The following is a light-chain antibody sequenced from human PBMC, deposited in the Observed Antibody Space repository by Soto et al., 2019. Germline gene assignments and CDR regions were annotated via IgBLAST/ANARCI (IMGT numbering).Light chain of an antibody. CDR2: AAS. J-gene: IGKJ2*01. CDR1: QSISSY. Sequence: DIQMTQSPSSLSASVGDRVTITCRTSQSISSYLNWYQQKPGEAPKLLIYAASSLQSGVPSRFSGSGSRTDFTLTISSLQPEDFASYHCQQSYRTPYTFGQGTKVDIK. V-gene: IGKV1-39*01. CDR3: QQSYRTPYT.